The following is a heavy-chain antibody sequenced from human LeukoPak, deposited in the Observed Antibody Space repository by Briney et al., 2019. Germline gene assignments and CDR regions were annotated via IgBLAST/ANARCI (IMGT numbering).Heavy chain of an antibody. Sequence: SETLSLTCTVSGGSISSYYWSWIRQPPGKGLKWIGYIYYSGSTSYSPSLRSRVTISVDTSKNQFSLKLSSVTAADTAVYYCARDPSGSSSTDRWFDPWGQGTLVTVSS. CDR2: IYYSGST. V-gene: IGHV4-59*01. CDR3: ARDPSGSSSTDRWFDP. J-gene: IGHJ5*02. CDR1: GGSISSYY. D-gene: IGHD2-2*01.